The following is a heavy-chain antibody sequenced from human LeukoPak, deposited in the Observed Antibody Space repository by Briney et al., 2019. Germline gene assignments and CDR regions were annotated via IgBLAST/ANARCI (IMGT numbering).Heavy chain of an antibody. J-gene: IGHJ3*01. CDR1: GFTFRGAA. V-gene: IGHV3-23*01. CDR2: ISSSGNNA. D-gene: IGHD5-24*01. Sequence: GGSLRLSCAVSGFTFRGAAMTWVRQAPGKGLEWVSLISSSGNNAYYADSVKGRFTISRDNSKNTLSLQMNSLRVGDTAIYYCAKDIQLSTWGLGTRVTVSS. CDR3: AKDIQLST.